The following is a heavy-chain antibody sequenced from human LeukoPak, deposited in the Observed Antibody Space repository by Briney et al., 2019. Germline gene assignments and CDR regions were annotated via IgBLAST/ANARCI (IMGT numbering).Heavy chain of an antibody. J-gene: IGHJ3*02. D-gene: IGHD2/OR15-2a*01. CDR3: AKDGRNSPLM. CDR1: GFIVTNKY. Sequence: PGGSLRLSCAASGFIVTNKYMSWVRQAPGKGLEWVSVIYSGGITNYADSVKGRFTISRDNSKNTVYLQMNSLRAEDTAVYYCAKDGRNSPLMWGQGTVVSVS. V-gene: IGHV3-66*01. CDR2: IYSGGIT.